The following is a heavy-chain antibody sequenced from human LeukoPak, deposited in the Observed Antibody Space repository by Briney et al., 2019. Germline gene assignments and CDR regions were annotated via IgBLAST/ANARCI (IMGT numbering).Heavy chain of an antibody. CDR3: ARGVKMVRGALDY. CDR2: INHSGST. D-gene: IGHD3-10*01. V-gene: IGHV4-34*01. Sequence: SETLSLTCAVYGGSFSGYYCSWIRQPPGKGLEWIGEINHSGSTNYNPSLKSRVTISVDTSKNQFSLKLSSVIAADTAVYYCARGVKMVRGALDYWGQGTLVTVSS. CDR1: GGSFSGYY. J-gene: IGHJ4*02.